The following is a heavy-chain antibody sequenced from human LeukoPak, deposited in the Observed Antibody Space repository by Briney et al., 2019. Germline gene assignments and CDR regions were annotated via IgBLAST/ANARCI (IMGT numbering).Heavy chain of an antibody. D-gene: IGHD6-13*01. J-gene: IGHJ6*03. CDR1: EFTFVRYA. Sequence: GGSLRLSCAASEFTFVRYAMNWVRQAPGKGLEWVSYISSSGFKIGYVDSVKGRFTISRGNSKNSLYLQMDSLGVEDTAVYYCVRDPSYGSSWYYYMDVWGKGTTVTVSS. CDR3: VRDPSYGSSWYYYMDV. CDR2: ISSSGFKI. V-gene: IGHV3-48*03.